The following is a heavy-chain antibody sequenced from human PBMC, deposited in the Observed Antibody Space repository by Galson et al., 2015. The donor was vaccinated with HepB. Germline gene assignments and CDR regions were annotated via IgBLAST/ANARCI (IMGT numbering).Heavy chain of an antibody. CDR2: ISSSSSYI. J-gene: IGHJ6*02. V-gene: IGHV3-21*01. CDR3: ARAPDYDFWSGYSDYYYYGMDV. CDR1: GFTFSSYS. D-gene: IGHD3-3*01. Sequence: SLRLSCAASGFTFSSYSMNWVRQAPGKGLEWVSSISSSSSYIYYADSVKGRFTISRDNAKNSLYLQMNSLRAEDTAVYYCARAPDYDFWSGYSDYYYYGMDVWGQGTTVTVSS.